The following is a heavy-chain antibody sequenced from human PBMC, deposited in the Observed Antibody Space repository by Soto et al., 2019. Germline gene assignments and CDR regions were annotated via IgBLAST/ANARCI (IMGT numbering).Heavy chain of an antibody. CDR2: IYYTGST. J-gene: IGHJ5*02. D-gene: IGHD1-1*01. CDR3: ARDRDWNDWFDP. V-gene: IGHV4-59*01. CDR1: GGSISNYW. Sequence: QVQLQESGPGLVKVSETLSLTCTVSGGSISNYWWNWIRQSPGKGLEWMGNIYYTGSTKYNPSLPSRVTISVDMSKSQFSLRLSSVTAADTAIYYCARDRDWNDWFDPWGQGILVTVSS.